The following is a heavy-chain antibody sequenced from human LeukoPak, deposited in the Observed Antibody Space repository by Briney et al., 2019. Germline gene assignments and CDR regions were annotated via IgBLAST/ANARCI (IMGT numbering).Heavy chain of an antibody. J-gene: IGHJ3*01. CDR2: IYYSGTT. CDR3: ARTHYCNEGEPCGAFDV. CDR1: GSSITRHYY. D-gene: IGHD2/OR15-2a*01. V-gene: IGHV4-38-2*02. Sequence: SETLSLTCSISGSSITRHYYRGLIRQPPGKGLEWIASIYYSGTTYYNPSLRSRVSILLDTSKNQFSLEMTSMTAADTAVYYCARTHYCNEGEPCGAFDVWGQGTMVTVSS.